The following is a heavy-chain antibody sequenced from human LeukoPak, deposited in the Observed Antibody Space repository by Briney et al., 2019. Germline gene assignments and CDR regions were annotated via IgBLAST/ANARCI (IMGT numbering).Heavy chain of an antibody. Sequence: SVKVSCKASGGTFSSYAISWVRQAPGQGLEWMGRIIPILGIANYAQKFQGRVTITADKSTSTAYMELSSLRSEGTAVYYCARDYGDYGRRYYYGMDVWGQGTTVTVSS. CDR3: ARDYGDYGRRYYYGMDV. J-gene: IGHJ6*02. V-gene: IGHV1-69*04. CDR2: IIPILGIA. CDR1: GGTFSSYA. D-gene: IGHD4-17*01.